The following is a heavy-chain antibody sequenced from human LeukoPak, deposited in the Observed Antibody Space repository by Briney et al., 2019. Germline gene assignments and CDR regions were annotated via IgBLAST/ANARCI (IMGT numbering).Heavy chain of an antibody. J-gene: IGHJ4*02. CDR2: IYSGGST. CDR3: ARDLWCSGSYFDY. D-gene: IGHD3-10*02. V-gene: IGHV3-66*02. Sequence: GGSLRLSCAASGFTVSSNYMSWVRQAPGKGLEWVSVIYSGGSTYYADSVKGRFTISRDNSKNTLYLQMNSLRAEDTAVYYCARDLWCSGSYFDYWGQGTLVTVSS. CDR1: GFTVSSNY.